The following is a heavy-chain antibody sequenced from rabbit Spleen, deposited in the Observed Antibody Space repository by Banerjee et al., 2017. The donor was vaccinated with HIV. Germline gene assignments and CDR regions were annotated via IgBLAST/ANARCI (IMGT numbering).Heavy chain of an antibody. J-gene: IGHJ3*01. CDR2: IYPITETT. Sequence: QLEESGGRLVQPGGSLTLSCKAFGFTISGYWMNWVRQAPGKGLEWIGIIYPITETTYYASWVNGRFTISSDNAQSTVDLKMTSLTAADTATYFCARAIVPWLGLTRLDLWGPGTLVTVS. V-gene: IGHV1S7*01. CDR1: GFTISGYW. CDR3: ARAIVPWLGLTRLDL. D-gene: IGHD4-1*01.